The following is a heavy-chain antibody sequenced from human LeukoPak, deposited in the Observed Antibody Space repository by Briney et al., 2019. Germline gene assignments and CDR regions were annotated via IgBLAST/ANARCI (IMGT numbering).Heavy chain of an antibody. J-gene: IGHJ3*02. CDR3: ARGLNYYGSGTPITFDI. V-gene: IGHV1-69*13. D-gene: IGHD3-10*01. CDR1: GGTFSNYA. Sequence: ASVKVSCKASGGTFSNYAISWVRQAPGQGLEWMGGIIPIFGTANYAQKFQGRVTITADESTSTAYMELSSLRSEDTAVYYCARGLNYYGSGTPITFDIWGQGTMVTVSS. CDR2: IIPIFGTA.